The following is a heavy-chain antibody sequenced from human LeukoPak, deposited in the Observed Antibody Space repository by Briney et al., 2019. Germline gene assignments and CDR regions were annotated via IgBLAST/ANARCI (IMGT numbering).Heavy chain of an antibody. J-gene: IGHJ4*02. CDR1: GGSFSGYY. CDR2: INHSGST. V-gene: IGHV4-34*01. Sequence: SETLSLTCAVYGGSFSGYYWSWIRQPPGKGLEWIGEINHSGSTNYNPSLKSRVTISVDTSKNQFSLKLSSVTAADTAVYYCARSLYYFDYWGQGTLVTVSS. CDR3: ARSLYYFDY.